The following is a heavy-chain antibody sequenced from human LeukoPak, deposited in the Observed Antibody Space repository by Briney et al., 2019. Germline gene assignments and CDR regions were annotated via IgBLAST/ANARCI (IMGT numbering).Heavy chain of an antibody. D-gene: IGHD6-6*01. Sequence: GVSVKVSCKASGYTFTSYYMHWVRQAPGQGLEWMGIINPSGGSTSYAQKFQDRVTMTRDTSTSTVYMELSSLRSEDTAVYYCARSPDPGIAARLPEGYWGQGTLVTVSS. CDR1: GYTFTSYY. V-gene: IGHV1-46*01. CDR3: ARSPDPGIAARLPEGY. J-gene: IGHJ4*02. CDR2: INPSGGST.